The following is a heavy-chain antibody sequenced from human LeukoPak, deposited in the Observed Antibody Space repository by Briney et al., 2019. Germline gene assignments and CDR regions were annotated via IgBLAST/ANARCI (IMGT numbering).Heavy chain of an antibody. CDR3: ARGRSNYYGMDV. Sequence: SETLSLTCTVSGGSVSSGSYYWRWIRQPPGKGLEWIGYIYYSGNTNYSPSLKSRVTMSVDTSKNLFSLKVSSVTAADTAVYYCARGRSNYYGMDVWGQGTTVTVSS. CDR2: IYYSGNT. J-gene: IGHJ6*02. D-gene: IGHD1-26*01. CDR1: GGSVSSGSYY. V-gene: IGHV4-61*01.